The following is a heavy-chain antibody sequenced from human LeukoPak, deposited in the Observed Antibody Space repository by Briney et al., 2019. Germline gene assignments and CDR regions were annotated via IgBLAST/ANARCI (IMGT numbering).Heavy chain of an antibody. CDR1: GYTFTSYG. CDR2: ISAYNGNT. D-gene: IGHD3-22*01. CDR3: ARDYYDSSGYLRDY. J-gene: IGHJ4*02. V-gene: IGHV1-18*01. Sequence: ASVTVSFKASGYTFTSYGISWVRQAPGQGLEWMGWISAYNGNTNYAQKLQGRITMTTDTSTSTAYMDLRSLRSDDTAVYYCARDYYDSSGYLRDYWGQGTLVTVSS.